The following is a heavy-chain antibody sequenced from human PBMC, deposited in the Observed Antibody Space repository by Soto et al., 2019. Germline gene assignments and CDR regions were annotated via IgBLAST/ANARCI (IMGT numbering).Heavy chain of an antibody. CDR2: IYYSGST. D-gene: IGHD1-1*01. CDR1: GGSISSSSYY. V-gene: IGHV4-39*01. J-gene: IGHJ5*02. CDR3: ARAAQSHSYNWNVFSPFDT. Sequence: PSETLSLTCTVSGGSISSSSYYWGWIRQPPGKGLEWIGSIYYSGSTYYNPSLKSRVTISVDTSKNQFSLKLSSVTAADTAVYYCARAAQSHSYNWNVFSPFDTWGQGTLVTVSS.